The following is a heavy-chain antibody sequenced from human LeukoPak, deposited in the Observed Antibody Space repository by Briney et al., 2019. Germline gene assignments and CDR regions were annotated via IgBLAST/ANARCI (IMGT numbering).Heavy chain of an antibody. D-gene: IGHD2-8*02. CDR3: AGEDTGGLDY. Sequence: PETLSLTCSVSGGSISSSSHYWDWIRQPPGEGLEWIGSIYYSGSTYYNPSLKSRVTISVDTSKNQFSLKLISVTAADTAVYYCAGEDTGGLDYWGQGILVTVSP. CDR1: GGSISSSSHY. V-gene: IGHV4-39*07. CDR2: IYYSGST. J-gene: IGHJ4*02.